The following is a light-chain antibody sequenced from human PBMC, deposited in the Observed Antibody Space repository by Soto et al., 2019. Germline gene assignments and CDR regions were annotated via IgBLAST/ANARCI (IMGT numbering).Light chain of an antibody. V-gene: IGKV1-39*01. CDR3: QQSYRTPLT. Sequence: DIQMAQSPSSLSASVGDRVTITCRASQSIGNYLNWYQQKPGKAPRLLIFAASSLQSGVPSRFSGSGSGTDFTLTISSLQPEDFATYYCQQSYRTPLTFGPGTKVDIK. CDR2: AAS. J-gene: IGKJ3*01. CDR1: QSIGNY.